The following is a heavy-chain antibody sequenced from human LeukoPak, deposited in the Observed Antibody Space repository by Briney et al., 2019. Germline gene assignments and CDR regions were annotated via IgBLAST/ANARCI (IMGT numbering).Heavy chain of an antibody. D-gene: IGHD1-26*01. J-gene: IGHJ4*02. Sequence: SETLSLTCTVSGGSIISSTYHWSWIRQPAGKGLEWIGRIYTSGTTNYNPSLKGRVTMSVDTSKNQFSLKLSSVTAADTAVYYCARDRTYSGSYCYYFDYWGQGTLVTVSS. CDR3: ARDRTYSGSYCYYFDY. CDR2: IYTSGTT. CDR1: GGSIISSTYH. V-gene: IGHV4-61*02.